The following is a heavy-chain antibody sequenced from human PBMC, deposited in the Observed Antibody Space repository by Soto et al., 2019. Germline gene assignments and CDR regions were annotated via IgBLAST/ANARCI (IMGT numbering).Heavy chain of an antibody. Sequence: SETLSLTCAVYGGSFSGYYWSWIRQPPGKGLEWIGYIYYSGSTYYNPSLKSRVTISVDTSKNQFSLKLSSVTAADTAVYYCARVFGFGGMDVWGQGTTVTVSS. V-gene: IGHV4-34*09. CDR3: ARVFGFGGMDV. D-gene: IGHD3-10*01. CDR2: IYYSGST. J-gene: IGHJ6*02. CDR1: GGSFSGYY.